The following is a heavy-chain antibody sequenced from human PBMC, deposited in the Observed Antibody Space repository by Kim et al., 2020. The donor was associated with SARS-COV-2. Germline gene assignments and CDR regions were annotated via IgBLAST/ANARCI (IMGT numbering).Heavy chain of an antibody. J-gene: IGHJ4*02. CDR1: GGSISSYY. Sequence: SETLSLTCTVSGGSISSYYWSWIRQPPGKGLEWIGYIYYSGSTNYNPSLKSRVTISVDTSKNQFSLKLSSVTAADTAVYYCARLPRARYQLLFDYWGQGTLVTVSS. D-gene: IGHD2-2*01. V-gene: IGHV4-59*01. CDR3: ARLPRARYQLLFDY. CDR2: IYYSGST.